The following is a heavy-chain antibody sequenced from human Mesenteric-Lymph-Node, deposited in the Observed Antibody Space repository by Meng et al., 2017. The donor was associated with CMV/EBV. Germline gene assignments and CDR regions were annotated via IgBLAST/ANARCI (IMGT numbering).Heavy chain of an antibody. V-gene: IGHV3-7*01. CDR3: ARDSGYCSTTSCYKYYHYGMDV. CDR1: GFTFRSNW. Sequence: GGSLRLSCAASGFTFRSNWMTWVRQAPGKGLEWVANIKQDGSEKHYVDSVKGRFTISRDSAKNSLYLQMNSLRAEDTAVYYCARDSGYCSTTSCYKYYHYGMDVWGQGTTVTVSS. CDR2: IKQDGSEK. J-gene: IGHJ6*02. D-gene: IGHD2-2*02.